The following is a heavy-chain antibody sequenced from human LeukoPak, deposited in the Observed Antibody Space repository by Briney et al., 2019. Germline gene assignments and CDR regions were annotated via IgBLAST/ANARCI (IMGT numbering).Heavy chain of an antibody. D-gene: IGHD3-3*01. CDR2: INHSGST. J-gene: IGHJ4*02. V-gene: IGHV4-34*01. CDR3: ARGVRPRSSYSH. Sequence: PSETLSLTCAVYGGSFSGYYWSWIRQPPGKGLEWIGEINHSGSTNYNPSLKSRVTISVDTSKNQFSLKLSYVTAAATAVYDCARGVRPRSSYSHWGQGTLVTVSS. CDR1: GGSFSGYY.